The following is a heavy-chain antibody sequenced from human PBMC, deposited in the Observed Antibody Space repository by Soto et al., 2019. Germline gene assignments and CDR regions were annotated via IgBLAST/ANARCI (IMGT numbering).Heavy chain of an antibody. V-gene: IGHV3-30-3*01. CDR2: ISYDGSNK. D-gene: IGHD3-10*01. CDR1: GFTFSSYA. CDR3: ARDLWVRGVKNDYYGMDV. J-gene: IGHJ6*02. Sequence: PGGSLRLSCAASGFTFSSYAMHWIRQAPGKGLEWVAVISYDGSNKYYADSVKGRFTISRDNSKNTLYLQMNSLRAEDTAVYYCARDLWVRGVKNDYYGMDVWGQGTTVTVSS.